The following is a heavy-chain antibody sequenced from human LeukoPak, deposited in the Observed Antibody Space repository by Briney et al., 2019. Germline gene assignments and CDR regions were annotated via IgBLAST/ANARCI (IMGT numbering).Heavy chain of an antibody. Sequence: ASVKVSCKASGYTFTSYGISWVRQAPGQGLEWMGWMNPNSGNTGYAQKFQGRVTMTRNTSISTAYMELSSLRSEDTAVYYCARAGRGYSYGTGDYWGQGTLVTVSS. CDR1: GYTFTSYG. CDR3: ARAGRGYSYGTGDY. V-gene: IGHV1-8*02. CDR2: MNPNSGNT. J-gene: IGHJ4*02. D-gene: IGHD5-18*01.